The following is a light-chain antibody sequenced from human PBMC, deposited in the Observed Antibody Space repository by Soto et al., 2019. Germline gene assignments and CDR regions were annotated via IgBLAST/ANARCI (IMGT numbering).Light chain of an antibody. Sequence: DIQMTQSPSSLSASVGDRVTITCRASQSISTYLNWYQQKPGKAPNLLIFAASTLQSGVPSRFSGSGSGTDFTLTIRSLQPEDFATYYCQQSYTAPLTFGGGTK. V-gene: IGKV1-39*01. CDR1: QSISTY. CDR3: QQSYTAPLT. J-gene: IGKJ4*01. CDR2: AAS.